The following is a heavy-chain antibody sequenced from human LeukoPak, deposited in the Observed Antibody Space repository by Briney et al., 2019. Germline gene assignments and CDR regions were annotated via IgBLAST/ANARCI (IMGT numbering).Heavy chain of an antibody. V-gene: IGHV3-53*01. CDR2: VYSDDTT. CDR3: ARAGSHWHYVY. CDR1: GFTVNSNY. Sequence: GGSLRLSCAASGFTVNSNYMNWVRQAPGKGLEWVSVVYSDDTTYYADSVKGRFTISRDNAKNSLSLQMNNLRGEDTAVYYCARAGSHWHYVYWGQGTVVTVSS. J-gene: IGHJ4*02. D-gene: IGHD3-10*01.